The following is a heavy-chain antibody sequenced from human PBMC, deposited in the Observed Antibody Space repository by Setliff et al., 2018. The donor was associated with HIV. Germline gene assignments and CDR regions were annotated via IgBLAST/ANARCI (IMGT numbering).Heavy chain of an antibody. Sequence: PGESLKIFCTGSGFNFNTDWIVWVRQIPGKGLEWMGSIFPGDSDTRYSPSFQDQVTISVDKSISTAYLQWRSLKASDTAFYYCASLRGDYVGQYYYYMDIWGKGTTVTVSS. D-gene: IGHD4-17*01. CDR1: GFNFNTDW. J-gene: IGHJ6*03. V-gene: IGHV5-51*01. CDR2: IFPGDSDT. CDR3: ASLRGDYVGQYYYYMDI.